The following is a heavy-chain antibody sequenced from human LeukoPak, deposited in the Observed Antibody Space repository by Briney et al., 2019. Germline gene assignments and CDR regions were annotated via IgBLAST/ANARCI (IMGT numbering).Heavy chain of an antibody. CDR1: GGSISTYH. Sequence: SETLSLTCTVSGGSISTYHWSWIRQPAGKGLEWIGRIHTSGSTNYSPSLKSRVTLSVDTSKNQFSLNLTSVTAADTAVYYCARGPQNPQAAAGTGWLDPWGQGTLVTVSS. CDR3: ARGPQNPQAAAGTGWLDP. J-gene: IGHJ5*02. V-gene: IGHV4-4*07. CDR2: IHTSGST. D-gene: IGHD6-13*01.